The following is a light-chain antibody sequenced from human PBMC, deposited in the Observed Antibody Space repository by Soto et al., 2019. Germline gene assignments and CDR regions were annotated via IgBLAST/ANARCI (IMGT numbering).Light chain of an antibody. CDR1: QTISIW. V-gene: IGKV1-5*01. Sequence: DIQMTQSPSTLAASVGDRVTSTCRARQTISIWLAWYQQKPGKAPKLLIYDASILESGVPSRFSGSGSGTEFTLTISSLQPDDFATYYCQQYKSYRTFGQGTKVDTK. J-gene: IGKJ1*01. CDR3: QQYKSYRT. CDR2: DAS.